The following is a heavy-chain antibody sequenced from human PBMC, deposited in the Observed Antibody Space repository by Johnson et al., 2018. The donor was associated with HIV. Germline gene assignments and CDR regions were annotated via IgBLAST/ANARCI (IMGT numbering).Heavy chain of an antibody. J-gene: IGHJ3*02. CDR2: IWYDGSSK. D-gene: IGHD6-6*01. V-gene: IGHV3-33*06. CDR3: AKPAGGGIAARNAFDI. CDR1: GFTFSSYG. Sequence: QEQLVESGGGLVQPGGSLRLSCAASGFTFSSYGMHWVRQAPGKGLEWVAVIWYDGSSKYYADSVKGRFTISRDNSKNTLYLQMKSLRAEDTAVYHCAKPAGGGIAARNAFDIWGQGTMVTVSS.